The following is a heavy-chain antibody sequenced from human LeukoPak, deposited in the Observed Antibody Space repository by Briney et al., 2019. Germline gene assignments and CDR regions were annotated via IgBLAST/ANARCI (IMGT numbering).Heavy chain of an antibody. V-gene: IGHV3-53*01. Sequence: HPGGSLRLSCAASGFDVSSNFISWVRQAPGKGLEWVSVLYSVGTTYYADSVKGRFTISRDSSKNTLYLQMNSLRVDDTAVYYCVRSLNSGSYADLWGRGTLITVSS. CDR2: LYSVGTT. CDR1: GFDVSSNF. J-gene: IGHJ5*02. CDR3: VRSLNSGSYADL. D-gene: IGHD1-26*01.